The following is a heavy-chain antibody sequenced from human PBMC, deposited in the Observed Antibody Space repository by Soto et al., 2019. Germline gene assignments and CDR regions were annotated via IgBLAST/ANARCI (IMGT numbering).Heavy chain of an antibody. J-gene: IGHJ4*02. V-gene: IGHV4-59*01. CDR3: AKDSPSYTTSPFYFDS. D-gene: IGHD2-2*02. Sequence: SETLSLTCTVSGGSISNYYWSWIRQPPGKGLEWIGYIYYSGSTNYNTSLKSRVTISADTSKNQFSLKLSSVTAADTAVFYCAKDSPSYTTSPFYFDSWGQGTLVTVS. CDR1: GGSISNYY. CDR2: IYYSGST.